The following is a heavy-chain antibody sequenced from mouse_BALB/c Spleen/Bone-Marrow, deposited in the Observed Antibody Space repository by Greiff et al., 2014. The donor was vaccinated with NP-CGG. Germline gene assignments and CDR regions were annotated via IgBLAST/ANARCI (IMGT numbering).Heavy chain of an antibody. CDR3: ARHEKANYGNYAMDY. D-gene: IGHD1-1*01. CDR1: GYTFTEYI. J-gene: IGHJ4*01. V-gene: IGHV1-62-2*01. CDR2: FYPGSGSI. Sequence: VHLVESGAELVKPGASVKLSCKASGYTFTEYIIHWVKQRSGQGLEWIGWFYPGSGSIKYNEKFKDKATLTADKSSSTVYTELSRLTSEDSAVYFCARHEKANYGNYAMDYWGQGTSVTVSS.